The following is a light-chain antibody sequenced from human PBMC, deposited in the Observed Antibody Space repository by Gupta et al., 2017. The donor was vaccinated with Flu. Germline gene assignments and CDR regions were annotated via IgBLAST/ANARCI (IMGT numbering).Light chain of an antibody. V-gene: IGKV4-1*01. Sequence: SLGERATINCKSSQSVLYSSNNKNYLAWYQQQPGQPPKLLIYWASTRESGVPDRFSGSGSGTDFTLTISSLQAEDVAVYYCQQDDSTPWTFGQGTKVEIK. CDR1: QSVLYSSNNKNY. CDR2: WAS. CDR3: QQDDSTPWT. J-gene: IGKJ1*01.